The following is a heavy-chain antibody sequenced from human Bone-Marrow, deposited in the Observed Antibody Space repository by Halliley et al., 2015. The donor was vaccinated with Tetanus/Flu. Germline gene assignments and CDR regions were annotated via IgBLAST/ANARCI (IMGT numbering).Heavy chain of an antibody. CDR2: IFYSGPS. V-gene: IGHV4-59*01. D-gene: IGHD3-3*01. J-gene: IGHJ4*02. CDR3: ARFWSGFDF. Sequence: PPGKGLEWIGYIFYSGPSHHNPSLKGRVTISLDMSKKQFSLTLNSVTAADTAVYYCARFWSGFDFWGQGALVTVSS.